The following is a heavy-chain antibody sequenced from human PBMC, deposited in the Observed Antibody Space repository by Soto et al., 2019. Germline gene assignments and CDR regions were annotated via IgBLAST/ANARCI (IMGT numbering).Heavy chain of an antibody. Sequence: EVQLVESGGGLVQPGGSLRLSCAASGFTFSDHYMDWVRQAPGKGLEWVGRIRNKANSYTTEYAASVKGRFTISRDDSKSSLYLQMSSLKTEDTAVYYCTRADIVATAYYFDYWGQGTLVTVSS. CDR3: TRADIVATAYYFDY. CDR2: IRNKANSYTT. V-gene: IGHV3-72*01. CDR1: GFTFSDHY. J-gene: IGHJ4*02. D-gene: IGHD5-12*01.